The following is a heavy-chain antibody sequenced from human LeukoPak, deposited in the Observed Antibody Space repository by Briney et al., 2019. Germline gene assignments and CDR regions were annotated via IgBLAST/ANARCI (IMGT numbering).Heavy chain of an antibody. J-gene: IGHJ4*02. CDR3: VKTNQYYYGSGTYWDY. V-gene: IGHV3-64D*09. D-gene: IGHD3-10*01. Sequence: GGPLRLSCSASGFPFSSYAMLWLRQAPGKGLKYVSAISSNGGSTHYADSVKGRFTISRDNSKNRLYLQMSSLRTEDTAVYYCVKTNQYYYGSGTYWDYWGQGTLVTVSS. CDR2: ISSNGGST. CDR1: GFPFSSYA.